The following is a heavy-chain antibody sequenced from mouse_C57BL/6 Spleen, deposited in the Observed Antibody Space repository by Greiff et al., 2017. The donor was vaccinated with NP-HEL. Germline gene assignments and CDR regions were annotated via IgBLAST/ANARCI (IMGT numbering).Heavy chain of an antibody. CDR3: VGHYDCYCDAMDY. V-gene: IGHV10-1*01. Sequence: EVQLQESGGGLVQPKGSLKLSCAASGFSFNTYAMNWVRQAPGKGLEWVARIRSKSNNYATYYADSVKDRFTISRDDSESMIYLQKSNLKTEDTAMYYCVGHYDCYCDAMDYWGQGTSVTVSS. CDR1: GFSFNTYA. CDR2: IRSKSNNYAT. D-gene: IGHD2-3*01. J-gene: IGHJ4*01.